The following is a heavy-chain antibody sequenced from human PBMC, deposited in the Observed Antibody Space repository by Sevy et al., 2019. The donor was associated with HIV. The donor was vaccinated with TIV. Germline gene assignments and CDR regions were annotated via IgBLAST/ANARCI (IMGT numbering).Heavy chain of an antibody. V-gene: IGHV4-59*01. CDR2: IYHSGST. CDR3: ARDRSPFYYDLWTGYSSNYGMDV. D-gene: IGHD3-3*01. Sequence: SETLSLTCTVSGGSISIYYWNWIRHPPGKALEWIGYIYHSGSTNYNPSLKSRVSISVDTSSNQLSLHLSSVTAADTATYYCARDRSPFYYDLWTGYSSNYGMDVWGQGTTVTVSS. J-gene: IGHJ6*02. CDR1: GGSISIYY.